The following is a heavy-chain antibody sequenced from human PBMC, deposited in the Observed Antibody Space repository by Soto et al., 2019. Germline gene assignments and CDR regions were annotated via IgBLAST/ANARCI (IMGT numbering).Heavy chain of an antibody. Sequence: WTWLRQHPGKGLEWVGYISYSGSTYYNPSLKSRISMSSDTSKNQFSLKLNSVTAADTAVYYCARANYGQWLDFWGQGTLVTVSS. V-gene: IGHV4-31*02. CDR3: ARANYGQWLDF. J-gene: IGHJ4*02. D-gene: IGHD6-19*01. CDR2: ISYSGST.